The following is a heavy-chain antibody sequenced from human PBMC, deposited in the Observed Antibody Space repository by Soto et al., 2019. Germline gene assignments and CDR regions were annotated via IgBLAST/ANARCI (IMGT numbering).Heavy chain of an antibody. CDR1: GCSISSGGYY. CDR3: ARDESATDAFEI. D-gene: IGHD5-12*01. V-gene: IGHV4-31*03. Sequence: QVQLQESGPGLVKPSQTLSLTCTVSGCSISSGGYYWSWLRQNPGKGLEWIGYIYYSGTTNYNPSLKSRLTISVDTSKNQFSLKLNSMTAADTAVYYCARDESATDAFEIWGQGTMVTVSS. CDR2: IYYSGTT. J-gene: IGHJ3*02.